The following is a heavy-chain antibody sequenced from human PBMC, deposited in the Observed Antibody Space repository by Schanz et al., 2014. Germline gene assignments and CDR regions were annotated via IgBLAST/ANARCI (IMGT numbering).Heavy chain of an antibody. D-gene: IGHD3-22*01. CDR2: IIPILGIA. CDR1: GGTFSRLT. J-gene: IGHJ4*02. CDR3: ARDYYDSSGYYYCDY. V-gene: IGHV1-69*04. Sequence: QVQLVQSGAEVKKPGASVRVSCKASGGTFSRLTFSWVRQAPGQGLEWMGRIIPILGIATYAQKFQGRLTITADKSTSTAYMELSSLRSEDTAMYYCARDYYDSSGYYYCDYWGQGTLVTVSS.